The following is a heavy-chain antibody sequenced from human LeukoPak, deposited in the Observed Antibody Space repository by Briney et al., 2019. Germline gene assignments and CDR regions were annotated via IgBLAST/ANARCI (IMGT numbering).Heavy chain of an antibody. Sequence: SGGSLRLSCAASGCTFSSYSMNWVRQAPGKGLEWVSFISSSSSYIYYADSVKGRFTISRDNAKNSLYLQMNSLRGEDTAVYYCARDRQSSSWTRGVDVWGQGTTVTVSS. CDR1: GCTFSSYS. CDR3: ARDRQSSSWTRGVDV. CDR2: ISSSSSYI. V-gene: IGHV3-21*01. J-gene: IGHJ6*02. D-gene: IGHD6-13*01.